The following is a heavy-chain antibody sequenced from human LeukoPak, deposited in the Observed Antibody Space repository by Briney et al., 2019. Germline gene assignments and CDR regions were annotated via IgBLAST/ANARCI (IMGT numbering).Heavy chain of an antibody. CDR1: GFTFSDYY. CDR3: TRDKGSSSWSLGYYYYYMDV. J-gene: IGHJ6*03. CDR2: IRSKAYGGTT. D-gene: IGHD6-13*01. V-gene: IGHV3-49*04. Sequence: GGSLRLSCAASGFTFSDYYMSWVRQAPGKGLEWVGFIRSKAYGGTTEYAASVKGRFTISRDDSKSIAYLQMNSLKTEDTAVYYCTRDKGSSSWSLGYYYYYMDVWGKGTTVTISS.